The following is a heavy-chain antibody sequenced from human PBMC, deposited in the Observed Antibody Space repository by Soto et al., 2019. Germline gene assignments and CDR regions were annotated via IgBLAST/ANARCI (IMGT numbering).Heavy chain of an antibody. Sequence: GASVKVSCKASGGTFSSYDMSWVRQAPGQGLEWMGGIIPILGTADYAQKFLGRVTITADESTSTAYMELTSLPSEDTALYYCARGGYSSSYRLDYWGQGTRVTASS. D-gene: IGHD6-6*01. V-gene: IGHV1-69*13. CDR1: GGTFSSYD. CDR3: ARGGYSSSYRLDY. CDR2: IIPILGTA. J-gene: IGHJ4*02.